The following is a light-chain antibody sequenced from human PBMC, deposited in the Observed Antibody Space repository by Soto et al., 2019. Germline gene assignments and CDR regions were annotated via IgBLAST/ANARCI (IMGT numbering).Light chain of an antibody. CDR3: QQYGAYPLT. CDR1: QSVRGNY. CDR2: EAS. V-gene: IGKV3-20*01. Sequence: FVCTQSPGTLSLSLGARAPFSCRASQSVRGNYIAWYPQKPGQDTRVLSFEASKRATGTPDRVSGSGSGTDFTLTISRLETEDVAVYYCQQYGAYPLTVGGGTKVDIK. J-gene: IGKJ4*01.